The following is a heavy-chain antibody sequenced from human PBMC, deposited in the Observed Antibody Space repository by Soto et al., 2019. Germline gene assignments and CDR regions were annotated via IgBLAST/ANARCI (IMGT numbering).Heavy chain of an antibody. CDR3: TTAYDSGLDP. CDR1: GYPFSIYG. J-gene: IGHJ5*02. V-gene: IGHV1-18*04. Sequence: QLQLVQSGAEVERPGASVRVSCKAYGYPFSIYGISWIRQAPGQGLEWMGWIKPDNGDTNYAQKVQRRVTMTTDTSSNTAYMDLRSLRSDDTAVYYCTTAYDSGLDPWGQGTLVSVSS. CDR2: IKPDNGDT. D-gene: IGHD5-12*01.